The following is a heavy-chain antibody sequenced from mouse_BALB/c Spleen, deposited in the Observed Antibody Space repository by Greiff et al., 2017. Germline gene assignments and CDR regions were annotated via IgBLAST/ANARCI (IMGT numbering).Heavy chain of an antibody. Sequence: EVHLVESGGGLVQPGGSLRLSCATSGFTFTDYYMSWVRQPPGKALEWLGFIRNKANGYTTEYSASVKGRFTISRDNSQSILYLQMNTLRAEDSATYYCARDTYGSSLYWYFDVWGAGTTVTVSS. CDR2: IRNKANGYTT. D-gene: IGHD1-1*01. V-gene: IGHV7-3*02. J-gene: IGHJ1*01. CDR3: ARDTYGSSLYWYFDV. CDR1: GFTFTDYY.